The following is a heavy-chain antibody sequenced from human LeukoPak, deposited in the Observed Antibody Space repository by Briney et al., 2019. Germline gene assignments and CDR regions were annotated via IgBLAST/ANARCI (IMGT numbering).Heavy chain of an antibody. CDR2: INHSGST. J-gene: IGHJ6*02. D-gene: IGHD6-13*01. CDR3: AREIAAAGSPNGMDV. CDR1: GGSFSGYY. Sequence: SETLSLTCAVYGGSFSGYYWSWIRQPPGKGLEWIGEINHSGSTNYNPSLKSRVTISVDTSKNQFSLELSSVTAADTAVYYCAREIAAAGSPNGMDVWGQGTTVTVSS. V-gene: IGHV4-34*01.